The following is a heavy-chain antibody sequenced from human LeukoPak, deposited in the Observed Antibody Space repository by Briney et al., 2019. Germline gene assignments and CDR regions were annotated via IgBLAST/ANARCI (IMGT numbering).Heavy chain of an antibody. Sequence: GGSLRLSCAASGFTFSSYSMNWVRQAPGKGLEWVSSISSSSSYIYQADSVKGRFTISRDNAKNSLYLQMNSLRAEDTAVYYCARVVWGQLTYYFDYWGQGTLVTVSS. CDR1: GFTFSSYS. V-gene: IGHV3-21*01. CDR2: ISSSSSYI. CDR3: ARVVWGQLTYYFDY. D-gene: IGHD3-16*01. J-gene: IGHJ4*02.